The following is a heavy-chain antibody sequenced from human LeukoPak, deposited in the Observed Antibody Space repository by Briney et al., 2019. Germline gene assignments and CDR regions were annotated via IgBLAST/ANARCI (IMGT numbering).Heavy chain of an antibody. CDR3: ARRGYDYVWGSYRF. V-gene: IGHV4-34*01. J-gene: IGHJ4*02. D-gene: IGHD3-16*02. Sequence: PSETLSLTCAVYGGSFSGYYWSWIRQPPGKGLEWIGEINHSGSTNYNPSLKSRVTISVDTSKNQFSLKLSSVTAADTAVYYCARRGYDYVWGSYRFWGQGTLVTASS. CDR1: GGSFSGYY. CDR2: INHSGST.